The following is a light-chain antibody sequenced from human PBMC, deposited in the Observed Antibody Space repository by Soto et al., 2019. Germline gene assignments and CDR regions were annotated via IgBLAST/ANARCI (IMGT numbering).Light chain of an antibody. Sequence: QSVLTQPPSASGSPGQSVTISCTGTRNDIGAYEFVSWYQHHPGKAPKLIIYEVVQRPSGVPDRFSGSKSGNTASLTVSGLQAADEADYYCKSYAGSNTYVFGTGTKVTVL. CDR2: EVV. J-gene: IGLJ1*01. CDR3: KSYAGSNTYV. CDR1: RNDIGAYEF. V-gene: IGLV2-8*01.